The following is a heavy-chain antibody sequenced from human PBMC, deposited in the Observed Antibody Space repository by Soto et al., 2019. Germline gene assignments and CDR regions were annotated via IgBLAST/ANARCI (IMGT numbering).Heavy chain of an antibody. D-gene: IGHD2-15*01. CDR2: IYYSGST. V-gene: IGHV4-59*01. CDR3: ARAWGRVFDY. Sequence: QVQLQESGPGLVKPSETLSLTCTVSGGSISSYYWSWIRQPPGKGLEWIGYIYYSGSTNYNPSLKSRVTISVDTSKNQFSLKLSSVTAVDTAVYYCARAWGRVFDYWGQGTLVTVSS. J-gene: IGHJ4*02. CDR1: GGSISSYY.